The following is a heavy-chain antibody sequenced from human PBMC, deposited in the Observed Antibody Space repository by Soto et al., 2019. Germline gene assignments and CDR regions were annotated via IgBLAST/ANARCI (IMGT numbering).Heavy chain of an antibody. J-gene: IGHJ4*02. CDR1: GFMFSSYT. D-gene: IGHD2-2*01. V-gene: IGHV3-21*01. CDR2: VSFRGDI. CDR3: ARGCSSASCYYY. Sequence: GGSLRLSCTASGFMFSSYTMNWVRQAPGKGLEWVSSVSFRGDIYYADSLEGRFTITRDDAKNSLYLQMNSLRAEDTAVYYCARGCSSASCYYYWGQGTLVTVSS.